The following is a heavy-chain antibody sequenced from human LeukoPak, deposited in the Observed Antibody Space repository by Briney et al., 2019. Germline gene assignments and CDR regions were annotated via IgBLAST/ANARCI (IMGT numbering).Heavy chain of an antibody. Sequence: SVKVSCKASGGTFSSYAISWVRQAPGQGLEWVGGIIPIFGTANYAQKFQGRVTITADESTSTAYMELSSLRSEDTAVYYCASLTGRGVIHFDYWGQGTLVTVSS. CDR3: ASLTGRGVIHFDY. D-gene: IGHD3-10*01. CDR2: IIPIFGTA. J-gene: IGHJ4*02. CDR1: GGTFSSYA. V-gene: IGHV1-69*01.